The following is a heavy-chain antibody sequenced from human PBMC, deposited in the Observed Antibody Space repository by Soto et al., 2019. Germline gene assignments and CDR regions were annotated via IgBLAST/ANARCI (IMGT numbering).Heavy chain of an antibody. J-gene: IGHJ5*02. Sequence: EVQLVESGGGLVKPGESLTLSCVASGFTFGDAWMNWVRQAAGKGLEWVGHVKTKSEGEATDYAAPVKGRFTIWRDDSTNTLYLQMNSLKTEDTGKYFCTTLGPPWGQGTQVTVSS. V-gene: IGHV3-15*07. CDR1: GFTFGDAW. CDR3: TTLGPP. CDR2: VKTKSEGEAT.